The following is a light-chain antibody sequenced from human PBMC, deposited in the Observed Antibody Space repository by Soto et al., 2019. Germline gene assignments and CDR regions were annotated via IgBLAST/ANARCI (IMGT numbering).Light chain of an antibody. J-gene: IGLJ2*01. CDR3: SSYTRRSPHVV. Sequence: QSVLTQPASVSGSPGQSITISCTGTSSDVGGYNYVSWYQQHPGKVPKLMIFDVSDRPSGVSNRFSGSKSGNTASLTISGLQAEDEADYYFSSYTRRSPHVVFGGGTKVTVL. V-gene: IGLV2-14*01. CDR1: SSDVGGYNY. CDR2: DVS.